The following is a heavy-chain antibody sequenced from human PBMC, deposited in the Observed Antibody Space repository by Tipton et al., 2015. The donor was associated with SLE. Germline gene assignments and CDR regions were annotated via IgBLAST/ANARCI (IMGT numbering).Heavy chain of an antibody. CDR1: GDSISSGNYY. D-gene: IGHD4-17*01. J-gene: IGHJ4*02. CDR2: IWTGGST. CDR3: ARDEPDGDGGGIPGDY. Sequence: TLSLTCTVSGDSISSGNYYWSWIRQPAGKGLEWIGYIWTGGSTNYNSSLKSRVTISVDTSKNQFSLKLSSVTAADTAVYYCARDEPDGDGGGIPGDYWGQGTLVTVSS. V-gene: IGHV4-61*09.